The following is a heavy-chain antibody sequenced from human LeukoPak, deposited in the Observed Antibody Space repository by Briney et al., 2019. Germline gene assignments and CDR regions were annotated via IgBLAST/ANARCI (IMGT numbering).Heavy chain of an antibody. V-gene: IGHV3-30*02. CDR1: GLTFSNYG. Sequence: GGSLRLSCPASGLTFSNYGMHWVRQARGKGLEGVAFIRYDGSNKYYADSVKGRFTISRDNAKNTVYLQMNSLRAEDTAVYYCAREGYCSGGSCFDYWGQGTLVTVSS. J-gene: IGHJ4*02. D-gene: IGHD2-15*01. CDR2: IRYDGSNK. CDR3: AREGYCSGGSCFDY.